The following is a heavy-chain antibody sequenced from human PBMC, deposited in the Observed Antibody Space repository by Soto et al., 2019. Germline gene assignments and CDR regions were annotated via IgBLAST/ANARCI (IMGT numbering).Heavy chain of an antibody. CDR2: IIPIFATA. CDR3: ARDVEGYCGGDCLSGY. Sequence: QVQLVQSGAEVKKPGSSVKVSCKASGGTFSSYAISWVRQAPGQGLEWMGGIIPIFATANYAQKFQGRVTITADESTSPAYMELSSLRSEDAAVYYCARDVEGYCGGDCLSGYWGQGTLVTVSS. J-gene: IGHJ4*02. V-gene: IGHV1-69*12. CDR1: GGTFSSYA. D-gene: IGHD2-21*02.